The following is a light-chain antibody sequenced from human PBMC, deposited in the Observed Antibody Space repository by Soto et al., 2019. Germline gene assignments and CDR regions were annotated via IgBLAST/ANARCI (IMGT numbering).Light chain of an antibody. CDR3: AAWDDSLNGRV. V-gene: IGLV1-44*01. CDR2: SNN. CDR1: SSNIGSKT. J-gene: IGLJ3*02. Sequence: QSVLTRPPSASGTPGQRVTISCSGSSSNIGSKTVNWYQQLSGTAPKLLIYSNNQRPSGVPDRFSGSKSGTSASLAISGLQSEDEADYYCAAWDDSLNGRVFGGGTKLTVL.